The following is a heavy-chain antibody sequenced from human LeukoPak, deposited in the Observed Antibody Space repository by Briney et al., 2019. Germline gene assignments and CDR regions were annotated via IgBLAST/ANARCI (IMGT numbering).Heavy chain of an antibody. D-gene: IGHD2-2*01. V-gene: IGHV3-21*01. CDR3: ARGAPSDSVVVPAAIHGFGSVFDYYYYYLDV. CDR2: ISSTSSYI. Sequence: PGGSLRLSCAASGFTFSAYSMNWVRQAPGKGLEWVSFISSTSSYIYIADSLKGRFTISRDNAKNSLYLQMSSLRAEDTAVYYCARGAPSDSVVVPAAIHGFGSVFDYYYYYLDVWGNGITVTVSS. J-gene: IGHJ6*03. CDR1: GFTFSAYS.